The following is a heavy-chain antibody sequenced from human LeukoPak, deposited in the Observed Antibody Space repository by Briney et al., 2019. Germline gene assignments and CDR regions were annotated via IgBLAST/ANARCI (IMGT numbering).Heavy chain of an antibody. CDR3: VQGGHFDF. CDR2: IKGDGSEK. V-gene: IGHV3-7*01. Sequence: GGSLRLSCVASGVPFSTFWMTWGRQAPGKGLEWVANIKGDGSEKYYADSALGRFTISRDNDKNSIYLEMNSLRVEDTALYYCVQGGHFDFWGQGALVTVSS. CDR1: GVPFSTFW. D-gene: IGHD3-16*01. J-gene: IGHJ4*02.